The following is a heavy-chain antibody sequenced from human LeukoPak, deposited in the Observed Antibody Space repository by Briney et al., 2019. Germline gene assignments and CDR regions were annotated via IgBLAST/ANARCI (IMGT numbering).Heavy chain of an antibody. CDR3: ARGIAARYNWFDP. CDR1: GFTFSSYS. Sequence: GRSLRLSCAASGFTFSSYSMNWVRQAPGKGLEWVSSISSSSSYIYYADSVKGRFTISRDNAKNSLYLQMNSLRAEDTAVYYCARGIAARYNWFDPWGQGTLVTVSS. D-gene: IGHD6-6*01. CDR2: ISSSSSYI. J-gene: IGHJ5*02. V-gene: IGHV3-21*01.